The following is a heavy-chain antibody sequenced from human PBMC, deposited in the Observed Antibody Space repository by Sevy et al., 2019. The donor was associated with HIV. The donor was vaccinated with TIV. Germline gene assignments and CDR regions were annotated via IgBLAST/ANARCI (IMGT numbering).Heavy chain of an antibody. CDR3: ARGTILLGIVVVPAARGWFDP. Sequence: ASVKVSCKASGYTFTNYDINWVRQATGQGLEWMGWMNPNSGNTGYAQKFQGRVTMTRNTSISTAYMELRSLRSEDTAVYYCARGTILLGIVVVPAARGWFDPWGQGTLVTVSS. J-gene: IGHJ5*02. D-gene: IGHD2-2*03. CDR2: MNPNSGNT. V-gene: IGHV1-8*01. CDR1: GYTFTNYD.